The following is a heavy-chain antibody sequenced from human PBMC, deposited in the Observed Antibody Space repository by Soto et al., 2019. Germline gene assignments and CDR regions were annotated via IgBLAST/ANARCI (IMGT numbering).Heavy chain of an antibody. CDR1: GGSISSYY. V-gene: IGHV4-59*01. D-gene: IGHD3-10*01. CDR2: IYYSGST. CDR3: ARGTVKWFGELLLARLNWFDP. J-gene: IGHJ5*02. Sequence: SETLSLTCTVSGGSISSYYWNWIRQPPGKGLEWIGYIYYSGSTNYNPSLKSRVTISVDTSKNQFSLKLSSVTAADTAVYYCARGTVKWFGELLLARLNWFDPWGQGTLVTVSS.